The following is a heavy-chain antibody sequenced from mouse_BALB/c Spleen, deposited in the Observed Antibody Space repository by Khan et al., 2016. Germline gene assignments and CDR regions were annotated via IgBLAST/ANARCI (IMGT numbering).Heavy chain of an antibody. Sequence: QSQLVQSGPELKKPGETVKISCKASGYTFTDYSIHWVKQAPGKGFKWMGWINTETGEATYADDFKGRFAFSLETSASTAHFQIDNLKNEDTATYFCVRRDNIGPFAFWGQGTLVTVSA. J-gene: IGHJ3*01. CDR3: VRRDNIGPFAF. CDR2: INTETGEA. CDR1: GYTFTDYS. V-gene: IGHV9-2-1*01.